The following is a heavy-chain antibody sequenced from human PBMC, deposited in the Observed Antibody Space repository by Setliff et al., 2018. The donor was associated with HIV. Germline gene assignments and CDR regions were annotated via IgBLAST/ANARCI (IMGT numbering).Heavy chain of an antibody. V-gene: IGHV5-51*01. Sequence: PGESLKISCRVSGYSFTSYWIAWVRQMPGRGLEWMGNIYPGDSETRYSPSFVGQVTFSVDKSVNTAYLQRRSLKASDTAMYYCARGGLYDSGGYYPPPAGRIDSWGPGTLGTVSS. J-gene: IGHJ4*02. CDR1: GYSFTSYW. D-gene: IGHD3-22*01. CDR3: ARGGLYDSGGYYPPPAGRIDS. CDR2: IYPGDSET.